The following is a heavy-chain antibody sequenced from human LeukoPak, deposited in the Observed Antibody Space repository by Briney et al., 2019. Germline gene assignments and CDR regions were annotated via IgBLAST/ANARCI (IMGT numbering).Heavy chain of an antibody. CDR1: GASISNHY. CDR3: ARGSTGEFDP. Sequence: SETLSLTCTVSGASISNHYWSWIRQPPGKRLERIGYIYYTGSTGHNPSLKSRVTISIDTSKNQFSLRLNSVTAADTAVYYCARGSTGEFDPWGQGTLVTVSS. V-gene: IGHV4-59*11. D-gene: IGHD1-14*01. J-gene: IGHJ5*02. CDR2: IYYTGST.